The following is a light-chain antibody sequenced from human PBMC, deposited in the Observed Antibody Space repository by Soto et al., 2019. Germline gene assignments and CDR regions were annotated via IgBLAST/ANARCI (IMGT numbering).Light chain of an antibody. Sequence: EILLTQSPVTLSLSPGERATLSCRASQRVSSNYLAWYQQKPGQAPRLLIYGAASRATGIPDRFSGSGSGTDFTLTISRLEAEDFAVYFCQQYATSLPTTFGQGTKLEIK. J-gene: IGKJ2*01. V-gene: IGKV3-20*01. CDR1: QRVSSNY. CDR3: QQYATSLPTT. CDR2: GAA.